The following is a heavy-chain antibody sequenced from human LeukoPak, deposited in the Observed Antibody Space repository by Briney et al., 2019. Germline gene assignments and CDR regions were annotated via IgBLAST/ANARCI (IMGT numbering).Heavy chain of an antibody. D-gene: IGHD1-26*01. CDR2: NYYSGST. J-gene: IGHJ4*02. Sequence: PSETLPLTCTVSGGSISSGDYYWSWIRQPPGKGLEWIGYNYYSGSTYYNPSLKSRVTISVDTSKNQFSLKLSSVTAADTAVYYCARLPYGATVPTYFDYWGQGTLVTVSS. CDR3: ARLPYGATVPTYFDY. V-gene: IGHV4-30-4*01. CDR1: GGSISSGDYY.